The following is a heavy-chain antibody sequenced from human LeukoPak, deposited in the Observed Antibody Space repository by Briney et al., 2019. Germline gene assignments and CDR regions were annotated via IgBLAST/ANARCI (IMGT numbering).Heavy chain of an antibody. V-gene: IGHV3-53*01. Sequence: PGGSLRLSCAASGFTVSSNYMSWVRQAPGKGLEWVSVIYSGGSTYYADSVKGRFTISRDNSKNTLYLQMNSLRAEDTAVYYCASNSKRYYYYGMDVWGQGTTVTVS. CDR1: GFTVSSNY. J-gene: IGHJ6*02. CDR2: IYSGGST. D-gene: IGHD2/OR15-2a*01. CDR3: ASNSKRYYYYGMDV.